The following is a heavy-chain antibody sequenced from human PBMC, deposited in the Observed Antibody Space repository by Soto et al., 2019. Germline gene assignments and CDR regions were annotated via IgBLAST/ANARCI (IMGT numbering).Heavy chain of an antibody. J-gene: IGHJ4*02. D-gene: IGHD3-10*01. CDR2: IWYDGSNE. CDR3: ARNHPSGSTMVRSYYFDS. V-gene: IGHV3-33*01. Sequence: QVQLVESGGGVVQPGRSLRLSCAGFVFSDYGMHWVRQAPGKGLEWVAVIWYDGSNEYYADSVKGRFTISRDNSKNTLYLQMNSLRAEDTAVYYCARNHPSGSTMVRSYYFDSWGQGTLVTVSS. CDR1: FVFSDYG.